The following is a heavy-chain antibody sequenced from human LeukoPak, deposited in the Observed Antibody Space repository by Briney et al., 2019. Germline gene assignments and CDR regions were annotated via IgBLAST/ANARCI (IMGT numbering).Heavy chain of an antibody. CDR3: ARHLLSLDY. J-gene: IGHJ4*02. D-gene: IGHD2-21*01. CDR2: IYYSGST. V-gene: IGHV4-39*01. CDR1: GGSISSYY. Sequence: PSETLSLTCTVSGGSISSYYWSWIRQPPGKGLEWIGSIYYSGSTYYNPSLKSRVTISVDTSKNQFSLKLSSVTAADTAVYYCARHLLSLDYWGQGTLVTVSS.